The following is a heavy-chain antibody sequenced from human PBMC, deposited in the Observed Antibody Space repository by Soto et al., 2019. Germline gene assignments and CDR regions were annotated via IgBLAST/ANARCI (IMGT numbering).Heavy chain of an antibody. J-gene: IGHJ6*02. D-gene: IGHD3-22*01. Sequence: QVQLVQSGAEVKKPGSSVKVSCKASGGTFSSYAISWVRQAPGQGREWMGGIIPIFGTANYAQKFQGRVTITADEYTSTAYMELSSLRSEDTAVYYCARDIAHYYDSSGYHYGMDVWGQGTTVTVSS. CDR1: GGTFSSYA. CDR3: ARDIAHYYDSSGYHYGMDV. CDR2: IIPIFGTA. V-gene: IGHV1-69*01.